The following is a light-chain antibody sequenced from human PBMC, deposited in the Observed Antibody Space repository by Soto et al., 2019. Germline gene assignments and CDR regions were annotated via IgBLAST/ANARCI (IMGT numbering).Light chain of an antibody. V-gene: IGKV1-5*03. Sequence: DIRMTQSPSTLSASVGDRVTITCRASQSISSWLAWYQQKPGKAPKLLIYKASRLESGVPSRFSGRGSGTQLTLTTSSLQPHVFATYYCQPYNSLYTFGQGAKLHFK. J-gene: IGKJ2*01. CDR1: QSISSW. CDR2: KAS. CDR3: QPYNSLYT.